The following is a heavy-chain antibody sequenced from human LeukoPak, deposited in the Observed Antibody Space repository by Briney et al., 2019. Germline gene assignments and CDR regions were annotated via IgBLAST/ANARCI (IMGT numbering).Heavy chain of an antibody. Sequence: PSETLSLSCTVSGGSISSSKWWSWVRQPPGKGLEWIGEISHSGSTNYNPSLKSRVTISVDTSKNQFSLKLSSVTAADTAVYYCARGLSKRAYYYYMDVWGKGTTVTVSS. CDR2: ISHSGST. J-gene: IGHJ6*03. CDR1: GGSISSSKW. V-gene: IGHV4-4*02. D-gene: IGHD3-16*01. CDR3: ARGLSKRAYYYYMDV.